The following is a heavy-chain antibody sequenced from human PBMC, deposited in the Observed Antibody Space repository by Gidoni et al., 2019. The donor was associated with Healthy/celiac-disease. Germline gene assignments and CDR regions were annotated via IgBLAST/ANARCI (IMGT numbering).Heavy chain of an antibody. J-gene: IGHJ6*02. CDR1: GGSFSGYY. Sequence: QVQLQQWGAGLLKPSETLSLTCAVYGGSFSGYYWSWIRQPPGKGLEWIREINHSGSTNYNPSLKSRVTISVDTSKNQFSLKLSSVTAADTAVYYCARASGSSWYYYYYGMDVWGQGTTVTVSS. V-gene: IGHV4-34*01. CDR3: ARASGSSWYYYYYGMDV. CDR2: INHSGST. D-gene: IGHD6-13*01.